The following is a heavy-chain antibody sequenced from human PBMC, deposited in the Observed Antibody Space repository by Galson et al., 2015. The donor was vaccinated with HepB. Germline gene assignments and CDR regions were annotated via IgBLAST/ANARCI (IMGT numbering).Heavy chain of an antibody. CDR1: GFTFKDYG. CDR3: AKVSCSSSNCYSNSGYYFDF. J-gene: IGHJ4*02. D-gene: IGHD2-2*01. V-gene: IGHV3-30*18. CDR2: ILFDGTTT. Sequence: SLRLSCAVSGFTFKDYGMHWVRQAPGKGLEWVAVILFDGTTTVYADSVKGRFTISRDNSENTLDLQMNSLRAEDTAVYYCAKVSCSSSNCYSNSGYYFDFWGRGTLVTVSS.